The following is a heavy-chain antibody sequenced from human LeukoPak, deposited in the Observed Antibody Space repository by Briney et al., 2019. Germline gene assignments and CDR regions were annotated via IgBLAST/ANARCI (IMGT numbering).Heavy chain of an antibody. V-gene: IGHV1-2*04. CDR2: INPSSGGT. CDR3: ARGVPYYYNSSGYYGGGYFDY. D-gene: IGHD3-22*01. CDR1: GYTFTGYY. J-gene: IGHJ4*02. Sequence: ASVKVSCKASGYTFTGYYMHWVRQAPGQGLEWMGWINPSSGGTNYAQKFQGWVTMTRDTSISTAYMELSRLRSDDTAVYYCARGVPYYYNSSGYYGGGYFDYWGQGTLVTVSS.